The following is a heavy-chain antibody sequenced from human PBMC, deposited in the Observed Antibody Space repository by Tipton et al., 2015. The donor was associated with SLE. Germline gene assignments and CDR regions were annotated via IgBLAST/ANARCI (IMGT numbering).Heavy chain of an antibody. V-gene: IGHV4-38-2*01. CDR2: MYHSGTT. CDR1: GYSIRGTYY. CDR3: ASQNWNYFY. Sequence: TLSLTCAVSGYSIRGTYYWGWIRQPPGKGLEWIGSMYHSGTTYYNPSLKSRVSISADTSKNHFSLWLTSVTAADTALYYCASQNWNYFYWSQGTLVTVSS. J-gene: IGHJ4*02. D-gene: IGHD1-7*01.